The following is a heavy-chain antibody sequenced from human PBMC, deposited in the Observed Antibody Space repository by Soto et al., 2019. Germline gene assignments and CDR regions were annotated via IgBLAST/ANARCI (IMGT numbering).Heavy chain of an antibody. J-gene: IGHJ5*02. V-gene: IGHV1-69*01. CDR1: GGTFSSYA. Sequence: QVQLVQSGAEVKKPGSSVKVSCKASGGTFSSYAISWVRQAPGQGLEWMGGIIPIFGTANYAQKFQGRVTITADEPTSTAYMERGSLRSEDTAVYYCARELGEEEWGGNWFDPWGQGTLVTVSS. CDR2: IIPIFGTA. CDR3: ARELGEEEWGGNWFDP. D-gene: IGHD3-16*01.